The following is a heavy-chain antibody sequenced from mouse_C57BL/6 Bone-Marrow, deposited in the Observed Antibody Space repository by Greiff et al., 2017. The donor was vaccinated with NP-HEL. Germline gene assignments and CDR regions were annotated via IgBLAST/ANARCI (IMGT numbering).Heavy chain of an antibody. J-gene: IGHJ2*01. V-gene: IGHV1-54*01. Sequence: QVQLQQSGAELVRPGTSVKVSCKASGYAFTNYLIEWVKQRPGQGLEWIGVINPGSGGTNYNEKFKGKATLTADKSSSTAYMQLSSLTSEDSAVYFCAKPNWDSDYWGQGTTLTVSS. CDR2: INPGSGGT. CDR3: AKPNWDSDY. CDR1: GYAFTNYL. D-gene: IGHD4-1*01.